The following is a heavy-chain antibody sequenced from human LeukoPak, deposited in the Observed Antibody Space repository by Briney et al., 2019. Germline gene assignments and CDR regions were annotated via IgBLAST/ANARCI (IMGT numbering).Heavy chain of an antibody. CDR3: TRCSFWSGYYPDY. V-gene: IGHV3-49*04. D-gene: IGHD3-3*01. CDR1: GFNFNNAW. CDR2: IRSKAYGGTT. J-gene: IGHJ4*02. Sequence: GGSLRLSCTTSGFNFNNAWMNWVRQAPGKGLEWVGFIRSKAYGGTTEYAASVKGRFTISRDDSKSIAYLQMNSLKTEDTAVYYCTRCSFWSGYYPDYWGQGTLVTVSS.